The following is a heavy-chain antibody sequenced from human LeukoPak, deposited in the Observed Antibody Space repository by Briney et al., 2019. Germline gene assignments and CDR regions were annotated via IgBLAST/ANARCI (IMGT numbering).Heavy chain of an antibody. V-gene: IGHV3-23*01. CDR1: GLTFSNYA. D-gene: IGHD2-15*01. CDR3: AKCSGGSCYASGAFDY. Sequence: GASLILICSASGLTFSNYAMSWVRHAPGKGLERVSGISGSGDATWYADSVKGRFTISRDNSKNTVNLQMNSLRPEDTAVYYCAKCSGGSCYASGAFDYWGQGTLVTVSS. J-gene: IGHJ4*02. CDR2: ISGSGDAT.